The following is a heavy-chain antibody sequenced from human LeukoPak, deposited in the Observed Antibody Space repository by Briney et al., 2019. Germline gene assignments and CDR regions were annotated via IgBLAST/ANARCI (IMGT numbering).Heavy chain of an antibody. J-gene: IGHJ3*02. D-gene: IGHD3-3*01. Sequence: GASVKVSCKASGGTFSSYAISWVRQAPGQGLEWMGGIIPIFGTANYAQKFQGRVTITADESTSTAYMELSSLRSEDTAVYYCASPVQNLTIFAAFDIWGQGTMVTVSS. V-gene: IGHV1-69*13. CDR1: GGTFSSYA. CDR2: IIPIFGTA. CDR3: ASPVQNLTIFAAFDI.